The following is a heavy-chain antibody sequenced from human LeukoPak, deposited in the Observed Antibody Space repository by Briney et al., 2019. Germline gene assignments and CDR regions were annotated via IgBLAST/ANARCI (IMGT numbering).Heavy chain of an antibody. CDR1: GFTFSNYA. V-gene: IGHV3-23*01. CDR2: MISIGGST. J-gene: IGHJ4*02. CDR3: AKHSGTYSFDN. D-gene: IGHD1-26*01. Sequence: GGSLRLSCAASGFTFSNYAMSWVRQAPGKGLEWVSTMISIGGSTYYADSVKGRFTISRDNSKNMLYLQMNSLRAEDTAVYNCAKHSGTYSFDNWGQGTLLTVSS.